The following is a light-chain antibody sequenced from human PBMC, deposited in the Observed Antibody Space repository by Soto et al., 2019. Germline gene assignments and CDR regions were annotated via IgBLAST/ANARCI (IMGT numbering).Light chain of an antibody. V-gene: IGKV3-20*01. CDR3: QQFDNSPLYT. CDR1: QSLRSSY. Sequence: DIVLTQSPVTLSLSPGERATLSCRASQSLRSSYLAWYQQKPGQAPRLLMYGASNRATGFPDRFSGSGSGTDFTLTISRLEPEDFAVYYCHCQQFDNSPLYTFGQGTKLEI. J-gene: IGKJ2*01. CDR2: GAS.